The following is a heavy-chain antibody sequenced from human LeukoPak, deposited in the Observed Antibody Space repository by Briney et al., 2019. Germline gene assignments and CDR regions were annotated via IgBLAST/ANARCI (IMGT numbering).Heavy chain of an antibody. V-gene: IGHV3-23*01. J-gene: IGHJ6*02. CDR3: AKDPYYYYGMDV. CDR2: ISGGGST. CDR1: GFTFNNYA. Sequence: GGSLRLSCAASGFTFNNYAMSWVRQAPGQGLEWVSAISGGGSTYYADSVKGRFTISRDNSKNALYLQMNSLRAEDTAVYYCAKDPYYYYGMDVWGQGTTVTVSS.